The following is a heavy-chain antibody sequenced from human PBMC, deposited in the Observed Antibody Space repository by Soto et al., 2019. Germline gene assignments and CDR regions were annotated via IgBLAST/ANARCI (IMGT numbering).Heavy chain of an antibody. Sequence: QEHVAESGGGVVQPGTSLRLSCAASGFTFKNFGMHWVRQAPGKGLEWVAFIWYDGSNRYYEDSVKGRFTISRDNSRDTLYLQMNSLRGEDTAMYYCARGRSGGGWTFDPWCQGTLVTVSS. V-gene: IGHV3-33*01. J-gene: IGHJ5*02. CDR3: ARGRSGGGWTFDP. D-gene: IGHD6-19*01. CDR2: IWYDGSNR. CDR1: GFTFKNFG.